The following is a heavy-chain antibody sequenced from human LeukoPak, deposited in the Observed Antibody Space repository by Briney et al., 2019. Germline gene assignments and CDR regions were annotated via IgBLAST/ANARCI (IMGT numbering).Heavy chain of an antibody. CDR1: GFGLDGYT. CDR2: IRYDGSNK. V-gene: IGHV3-30*02. CDR3: AKSNYYDSSALGY. J-gene: IGHJ4*02. D-gene: IGHD3-22*01. Sequence: GGSLRLSCAASGFGLDGYTMHWVRQAPGKGLEWVAFIRYDGSNKYYADSVKGRFTISRDNSKNTLYLQMNSLRAEDTAVYYCAKSNYYDSSALGYWGQGTLVTVSS.